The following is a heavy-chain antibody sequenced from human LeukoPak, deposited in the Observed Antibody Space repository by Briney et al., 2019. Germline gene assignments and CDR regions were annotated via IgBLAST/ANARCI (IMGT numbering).Heavy chain of an antibody. CDR2: IIPIFGTA. Sequence: SVKVSCKASGGTFSSYAISWVRQAPGQGLEWMGGIIPIFGTANYAQKFQGRVTITADKSTSTAYMELSSLRSEDTAVYYCASRGYGVSYYYYMDVWGKGTTVTVSS. V-gene: IGHV1-69*06. CDR3: ASRGYGVSYYYYMDV. J-gene: IGHJ6*03. CDR1: GGTFSSYA. D-gene: IGHD5-12*01.